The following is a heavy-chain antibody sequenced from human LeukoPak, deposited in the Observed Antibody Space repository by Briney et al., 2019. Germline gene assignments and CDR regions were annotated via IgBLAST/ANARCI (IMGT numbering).Heavy chain of an antibody. V-gene: IGHV1-18*01. Sequence: GASVKVSCKASGYTFTSYGISWVRQAPGQGLEWMGWISAYNGNTNYAQKLQGRVTMTTDTSTSTAYMELRSLRSDNTAVYYCARPRLSLTAAGPDNWFDPWGQGTLVTVSS. CDR1: GYTFTSYG. D-gene: IGHD6-13*01. CDR3: ARPRLSLTAAGPDNWFDP. J-gene: IGHJ5*02. CDR2: ISAYNGNT.